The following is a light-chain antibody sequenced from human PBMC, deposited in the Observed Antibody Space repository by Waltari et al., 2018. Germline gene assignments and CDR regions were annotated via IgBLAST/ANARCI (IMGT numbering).Light chain of an antibody. J-gene: IGKJ4*01. V-gene: IGKV1-12*01. CDR2: SAS. CDR1: QGISNW. Sequence: DIQMTQSPSSVSASVGDRVTITCRASQGISNWLAWYQQKPGKAPNLLGYSASNVQSGVPSRFSGSGCGTDCTLTIGSLQPEDFATYYCQQTSTFPVTFGGGTEVEF. CDR3: QQTSTFPVT.